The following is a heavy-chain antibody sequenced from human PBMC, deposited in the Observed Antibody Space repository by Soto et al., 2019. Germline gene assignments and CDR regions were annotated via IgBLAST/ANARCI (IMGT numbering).Heavy chain of an antibody. CDR1: GFSFGDYA. CDR2: ISGSAGSK. Sequence: GGSLRLSCAVSGFSFGDYAMSWVRQAPGKGLEWVSGISGSAGSKYFADSAKGRFSISRDNSKNTLYLQMNSLRAEDTAIYYCATETFASGSYYNEYFFDYWGQGTQVTVSS. D-gene: IGHD3-10*01. CDR3: ATETFASGSYYNEYFFDY. V-gene: IGHV3-23*01. J-gene: IGHJ4*02.